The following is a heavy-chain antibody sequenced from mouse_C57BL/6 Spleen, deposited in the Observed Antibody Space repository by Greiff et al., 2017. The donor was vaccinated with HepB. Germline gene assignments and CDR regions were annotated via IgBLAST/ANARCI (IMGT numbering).Heavy chain of an antibody. D-gene: IGHD1-1*01. CDR1: GFNIKDYY. V-gene: IGHV14-1*01. J-gene: IGHJ2*01. Sequence: VQLQQSGAELVRPGASVKLSCTASGFNIKDYYMHWVKQRPEQGLEWIGRIDPEDGDTEYAPKFQGKATMTADTSSNTAYLQLSSLTSEDTAVYYCTAPHYFGSSHLDCWGQGTTLTVSS. CDR2: IDPEDGDT. CDR3: TAPHYFGSSHLDC.